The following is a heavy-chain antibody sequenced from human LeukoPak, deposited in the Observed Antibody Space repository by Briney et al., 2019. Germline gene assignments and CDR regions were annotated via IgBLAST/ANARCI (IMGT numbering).Heavy chain of an antibody. D-gene: IGHD3-22*01. Sequence: GGSLRLSCAASGFTFSTYAMSWVRQAPGKGLEWVSAISGSGGSTYYADSVKGRFTISRDNSKNTLYLQMNSLRAEDTAVYYCAEDVEVMVIAYFDYWGQGTLVTVSS. CDR1: GFTFSTYA. J-gene: IGHJ4*02. CDR3: AEDVEVMVIAYFDY. V-gene: IGHV3-23*01. CDR2: ISGSGGST.